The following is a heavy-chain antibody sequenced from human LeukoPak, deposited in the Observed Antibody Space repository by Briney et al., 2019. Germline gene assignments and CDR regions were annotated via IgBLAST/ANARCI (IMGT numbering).Heavy chain of an antibody. V-gene: IGHV4-31*03. CDR1: GGSISSGGYY. Sequence: SETLSLTCTVSGGSISSGGYYWSWIRQHPGKGLEWIGYIYYSGSTYYNPSLKSRVTISVDTSKNQFSLKLSSVTAADTAVYYCARSVVGDIVVVPAARSAFDIWGQGTMVTVSS. CDR3: ARSVVGDIVVVPAARSAFDI. CDR2: IYYSGST. D-gene: IGHD2-2*01. J-gene: IGHJ3*02.